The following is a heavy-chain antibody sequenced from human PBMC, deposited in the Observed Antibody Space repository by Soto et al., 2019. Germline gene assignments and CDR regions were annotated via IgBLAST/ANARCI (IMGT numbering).Heavy chain of an antibody. CDR1: GFAFRSYG. CDR3: GRVLLGYVAPTDQ. Sequence: QVQLVESGGGVVQAGRSLRLSCSASGFAFRSYGMHWVRQAPGKGLEWVAFISDDESDKYYADSVKGRFTISRDNSENTVDLHMNSLRFEDSSVYYCGRVLLGYVAPTDQWGQGTLVTVSS. D-gene: IGHD5-12*01. J-gene: IGHJ4*02. V-gene: IGHV3-30*03. CDR2: ISDDESDK.